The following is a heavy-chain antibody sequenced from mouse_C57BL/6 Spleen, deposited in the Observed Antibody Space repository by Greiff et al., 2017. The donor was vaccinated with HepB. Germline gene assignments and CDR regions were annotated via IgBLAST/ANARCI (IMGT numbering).Heavy chain of an antibody. V-gene: IGHV2-2*01. J-gene: IGHJ3*01. Sequence: VQLQESGPGLVQPSQSLSITCTVSGFSLTSYGVHWVRQSPGKGLEWLGVIWSGGSTDYNAAFISRLSISKDNSKSQVFFKMNSLQADDTAIYYCARNLGYSNPAWFAYWGQGTLVTVSA. CDR3: ARNLGYSNPAWFAY. CDR2: IWSGGST. CDR1: GFSLTSYG. D-gene: IGHD2-5*01.